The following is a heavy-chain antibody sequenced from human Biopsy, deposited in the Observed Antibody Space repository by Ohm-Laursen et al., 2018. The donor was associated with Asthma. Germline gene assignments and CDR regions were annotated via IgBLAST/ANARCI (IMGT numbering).Heavy chain of an antibody. D-gene: IGHD1-1*01. CDR1: GFAVSRDY. CDR3: ARDLGTTRMDV. J-gene: IGHJ6*02. Sequence: SLRLSCSASGFAVSRDYMFWVRQAPGKGLEWVSVIYSGGTSHTADSVKGRFTISRDNSKNMLYLQMNSLRAEDTAVYYCARDLGTTRMDVWGHGTTVTVSS. V-gene: IGHV3-66*01. CDR2: IYSGGTS.